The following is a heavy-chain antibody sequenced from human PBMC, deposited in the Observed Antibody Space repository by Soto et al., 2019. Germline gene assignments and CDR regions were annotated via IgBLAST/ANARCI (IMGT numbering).Heavy chain of an antibody. V-gene: IGHV1-69*12. J-gene: IGHJ6*02. CDR3: AREEKSSGWFLDYYYYGMDV. CDR1: GGTFSSYA. Sequence: QVQLVQSGAEVKKPGSSVEVSCKASGGTFSSYAISWVRQAPGQGLEWMGGIIPIFGTANYAQKFQGRVTITADESTSTAYMELSSLRSEDTAVYYCAREEKSSGWFLDYYYYGMDVWGQGTTVTVSS. CDR2: IIPIFGTA. D-gene: IGHD6-19*01.